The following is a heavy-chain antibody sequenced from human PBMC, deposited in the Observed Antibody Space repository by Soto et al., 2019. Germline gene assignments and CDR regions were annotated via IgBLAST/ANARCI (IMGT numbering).Heavy chain of an antibody. J-gene: IGHJ5*02. CDR1: GFTLSSYA. V-gene: IGHV3-23*01. CDR2: ISGRGDNT. Sequence: GGSLRLSGVASGFTLSSYAMRWVRQAPGKGLEWVSVISGRGDNTYNADSVKGRFTISRDNSKNTLYLQMNSLRAEDTAVYYCAKDRGHCSDSICSGDNWFDPWGQGTLVTVSS. D-gene: IGHD2-15*01. CDR3: AKDRGHCSDSICSGDNWFDP.